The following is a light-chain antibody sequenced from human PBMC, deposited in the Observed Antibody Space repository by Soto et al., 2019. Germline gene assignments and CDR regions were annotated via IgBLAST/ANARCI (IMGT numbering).Light chain of an antibody. CDR3: IQLNSSPIP. Sequence: IQFTQSPSSLSASVGDSVTISCRASQRIANILAWYQQKPGKAPKLLIYLASTLQCGVPSRFSGSGSGTDFTLTISSLEPEDFATYYCIQLNSSPIPFGPGTKVDIK. CDR2: LAS. J-gene: IGKJ3*01. CDR1: QRIANI. V-gene: IGKV1-9*01.